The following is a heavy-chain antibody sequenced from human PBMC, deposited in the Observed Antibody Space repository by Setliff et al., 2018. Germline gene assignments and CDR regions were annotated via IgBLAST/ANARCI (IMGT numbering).Heavy chain of an antibody. J-gene: IGHJ6*03. CDR1: GATFSSHG. Sequence: ASVKVSCKASGATFSSHGISWVRQAPGQGLEWMGGTIPMFGTTEYAQKFQGRLTIITDESTDTAFMQLSSLRSDDTAVYYCVREGVDSRSSTDYRYYMDVWGKGTTVTVSS. CDR3: VREGVDSRSSTDYRYYMDV. D-gene: IGHD3-22*01. V-gene: IGHV1-69*05. CDR2: TIPMFGTT.